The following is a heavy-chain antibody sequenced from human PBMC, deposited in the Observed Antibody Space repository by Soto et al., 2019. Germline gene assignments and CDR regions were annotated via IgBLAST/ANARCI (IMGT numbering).Heavy chain of an antibody. CDR1: GFTFSSYS. J-gene: IGHJ4*02. Sequence: PGGSLRLSCAASGFTFSSYSMNWVRQAPGKGLEWVSSISSSSSYIYYADSVKGRFTISRDNAKNSLYLQMNSLRAEDTAVYYCARETIIVVVVPYFDYWGQGTLVTVSS. D-gene: IGHD3-22*01. CDR3: ARETIIVVVVPYFDY. V-gene: IGHV3-21*01. CDR2: ISSSSSYI.